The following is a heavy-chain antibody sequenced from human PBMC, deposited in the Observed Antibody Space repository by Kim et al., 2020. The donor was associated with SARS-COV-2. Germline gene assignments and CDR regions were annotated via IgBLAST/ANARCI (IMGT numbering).Heavy chain of an antibody. CDR1: GFSFSNYG. CDR3: ATGSADLVRFSVYGM. D-gene: IGHD6-13*01. J-gene: IGHJ6*01. Sequence: GGSLRLSCAASGFSFSNYGMHWVRHAPASGRAWVSRISRDGSATNYADSVKGRFTISRDNSQNPLYIQINSLSAEDTAVYYCATGSADLVRFSVYGM. V-gene: IGHV3-74*01. CDR2: ISRDGSAT.